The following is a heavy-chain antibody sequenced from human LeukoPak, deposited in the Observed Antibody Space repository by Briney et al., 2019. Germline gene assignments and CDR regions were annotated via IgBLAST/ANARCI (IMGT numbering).Heavy chain of an antibody. CDR3: ARVGSWDAFDI. CDR2: ITSNGGNT. D-gene: IGHD1-26*01. CDR1: GFTFSRYA. V-gene: IGHV3-64*01. J-gene: IGHJ3*02. Sequence: GGSLRLCCAASGFTFSRYAMHWVRQAPGKGPEYVSAITSNGGNTYYANSVKGRFTISRDNSKNTLYLQMGSLRAEDMAVYYCARVGSWDAFDIWGQGTMVTVSS.